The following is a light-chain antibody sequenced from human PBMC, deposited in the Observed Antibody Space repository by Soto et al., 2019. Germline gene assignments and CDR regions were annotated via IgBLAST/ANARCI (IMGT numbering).Light chain of an antibody. CDR1: SSDVGAYNY. CDR3: SSKRTTASLV. V-gene: IGLV2-14*01. Sequence: QSVLTQPASVSGSPGQTITISCTGTSSDVGAYNYVSWYQQHPGKAPKLMIYEVSNRPSGVSDRFSGSKSGNTASLTTSGLQAADEADYYCSSKRTTASLVFGTGTKVTVL. CDR2: EVS. J-gene: IGLJ1*01.